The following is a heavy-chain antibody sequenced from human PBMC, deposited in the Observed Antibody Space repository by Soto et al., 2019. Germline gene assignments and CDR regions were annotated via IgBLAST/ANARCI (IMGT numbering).Heavy chain of an antibody. CDR3: ARTIAVAGSGWFDP. D-gene: IGHD6-19*01. Sequence: SETLSLTCIVSGASTSGADYYWNWIRQPAGKGLEWIGNIFYSGSTYYNPSLKSRVTRSVDTSKNQFSLKLSSVTAADTAVYYCARTIAVAGSGWFDPWGQGTLVTVSS. V-gene: IGHV4-30-4*01. CDR1: GASTSGADYY. CDR2: IFYSGST. J-gene: IGHJ5*02.